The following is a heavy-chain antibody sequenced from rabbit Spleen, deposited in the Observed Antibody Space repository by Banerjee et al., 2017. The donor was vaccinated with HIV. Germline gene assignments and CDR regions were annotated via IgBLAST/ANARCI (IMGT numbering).Heavy chain of an antibody. CDR2: VTAGVSFTT. V-gene: IGHV1S40*01. D-gene: IGHD1-1*01. J-gene: IGHJ6*01. CDR3: ARDTSSSFSSYGMDL. CDR1: GFSFTYIDY. Sequence: QSLEESGGGLVKPGASLTLTCKTSGFSFTYIDYLCWVRQPPGKGPEWIACVTAGVSFTTYYATWAKGRFTISKTSSTTVTLQMTSLTAADTATYFCARDTSSSFSSYGMDLWGPGTLVTVS.